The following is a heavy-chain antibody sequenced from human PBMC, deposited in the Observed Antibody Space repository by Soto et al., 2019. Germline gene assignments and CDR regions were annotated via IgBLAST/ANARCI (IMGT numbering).Heavy chain of an antibody. V-gene: IGHV1-69*13. Sequence: SVKVSCKASGGTFSSYAISWVRQAPGQGLEWMGGIIPIFGTANYAQKFQGRVTITADESTSTAYMELSSLRSEDTAVYYCARGFGDCSGGSCYFVLFLDYWGQGTLVTVSS. CDR2: IIPIFGTA. CDR3: ARGFGDCSGGSCYFVLFLDY. D-gene: IGHD2-15*01. J-gene: IGHJ4*02. CDR1: GGTFSSYA.